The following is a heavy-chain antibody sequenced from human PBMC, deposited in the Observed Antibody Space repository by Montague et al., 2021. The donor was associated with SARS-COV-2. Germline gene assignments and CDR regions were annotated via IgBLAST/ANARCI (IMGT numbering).Heavy chain of an antibody. CDR3: ARDSVVVAAMYYYYGMDV. J-gene: IGHJ6*02. Sequence: SLRLSCAASGFTFSSYWTSWVRQAPGKGLEWVANIKQDGSEKYYVDSVKGRFTISRDNAKNSLYLQVNSLRAEDTAVYYCARDSVVVAAMYYYYGMDVWGQGTTVTVSS. CDR2: IKQDGSEK. D-gene: IGHD2-15*01. V-gene: IGHV3-7*01. CDR1: GFTFSSYW.